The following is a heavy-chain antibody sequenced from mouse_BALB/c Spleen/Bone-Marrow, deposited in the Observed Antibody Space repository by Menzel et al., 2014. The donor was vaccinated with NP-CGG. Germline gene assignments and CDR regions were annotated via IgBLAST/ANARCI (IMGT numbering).Heavy chain of an antibody. CDR2: IYPGDGGT. CDR1: GYAFSSSW. J-gene: IGHJ3*01. Sequence: QVQLQQPGPELVKPGASVKISCKASGYAFSSSWMNWVKQRPGQGLEWIGRIYPGDGGTNYNGKFKGKATLTADKSSSTAYMQLSSLTSVDSAVYFCARGRDWDAWFAYWGQGTLVTVSA. V-gene: IGHV1-82*01. CDR3: ARGRDWDAWFAY. D-gene: IGHD4-1*01.